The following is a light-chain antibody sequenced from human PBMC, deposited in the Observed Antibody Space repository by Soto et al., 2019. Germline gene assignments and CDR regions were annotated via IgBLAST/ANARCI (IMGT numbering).Light chain of an antibody. CDR3: SSYAGNYVYV. V-gene: IGLV2-23*01. CDR1: SGFVGSFSL. Sequence: QSVLAQPASVSGSPGQSITISCTGTSGFVGSFSLVSWYQQHPGKAPKVMISEGHRRPSGVPDRFSASKSGNTASLTISGLQTEDEADYYCSSYAGNYVYVFGSGTKVTVL. J-gene: IGLJ1*01. CDR2: EGH.